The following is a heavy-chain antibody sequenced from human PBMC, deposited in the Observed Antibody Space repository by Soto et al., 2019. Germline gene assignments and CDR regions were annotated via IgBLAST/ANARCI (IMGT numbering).Heavy chain of an antibody. CDR1: GFTFSSYA. CDR2: ISGSGGST. V-gene: IGHV3-23*01. D-gene: IGHD3-22*01. CDR3: ARYYDSSGPAKYYYGMDV. Sequence: GWSLRLSCAASGFTFSSYAMSWVRQAPGKGLEWVSAISGSGGSTYYADSVKGRFTISRDNSKNTLYLQMNSLRAKDTAVYYCARYYDSSGPAKYYYGMDVWGQGTTVTVSS. J-gene: IGHJ6*02.